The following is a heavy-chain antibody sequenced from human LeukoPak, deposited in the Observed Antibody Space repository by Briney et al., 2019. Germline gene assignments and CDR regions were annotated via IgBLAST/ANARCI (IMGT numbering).Heavy chain of an antibody. CDR1: GFTFSSYG. CDR3: AKDATRRASGGWLRVYY. Sequence: GGSLRLSCAASGFTFSSYGMLWVRQAPGKGLEWVAVISYDGSNKYYADSVKGRFTISRDNSKNTLYLQMNSLRAEDTAVYYCAKDATRRASGGWLRVYYWGQGTLVTVSS. V-gene: IGHV3-30*18. J-gene: IGHJ4*02. CDR2: ISYDGSNK. D-gene: IGHD6-19*01.